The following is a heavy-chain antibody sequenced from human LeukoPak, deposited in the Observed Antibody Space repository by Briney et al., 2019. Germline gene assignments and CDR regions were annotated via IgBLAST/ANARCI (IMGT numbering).Heavy chain of an antibody. CDR2: ISYDGSNK. CDR3: ARGPVFLTGSLDY. J-gene: IGHJ4*02. V-gene: IGHV3-30*01. D-gene: IGHD3-9*01. Sequence: GGSLRLSCAASGFTFSSYAMHWVRQAPGKGLEWVAVISYDGSNKYYADSVKGRFTISRDNSKNTLYLQMNSLRAEDTAVYYCARGPVFLTGSLDYWGQGTPVTVSS. CDR1: GFTFSSYA.